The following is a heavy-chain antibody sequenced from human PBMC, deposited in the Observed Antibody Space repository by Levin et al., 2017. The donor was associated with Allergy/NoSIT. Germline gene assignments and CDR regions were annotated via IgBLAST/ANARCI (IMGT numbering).Heavy chain of an antibody. CDR3: ARVGGSNPLRYYNYNMDG. Sequence: SCAASGFTFSVYAMHWVRQAPGKGLEWVALISYDENNKYYADSVKGRFTISRDNSKYTLYLQMNSLRPEDSAVYYCARVGGSNPLRYYNYNMDGWGQGTTVTVSS. CDR2: ISYDENNK. V-gene: IGHV3-30*04. CDR1: GFTFSVYA. D-gene: IGHD2-15*01. J-gene: IGHJ6*02.